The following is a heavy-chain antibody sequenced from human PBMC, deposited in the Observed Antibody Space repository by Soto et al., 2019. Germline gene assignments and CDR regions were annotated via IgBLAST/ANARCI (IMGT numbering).Heavy chain of an antibody. V-gene: IGHV3-23*01. D-gene: IGHD6-19*01. J-gene: IGHJ4*02. CDR3: AKEVQWLVQPLDY. Sequence: GALRLSCAASGFTFSSYAMSWVRQAPGKGLEWVSAISGSGGSTYYADSVKGRFTISRDNSKDTLYLQMNSLRAEDTAVYYCAKEVQWLVQPLDYWGQGTLVTVSS. CDR2: ISGSGGST. CDR1: GFTFSSYA.